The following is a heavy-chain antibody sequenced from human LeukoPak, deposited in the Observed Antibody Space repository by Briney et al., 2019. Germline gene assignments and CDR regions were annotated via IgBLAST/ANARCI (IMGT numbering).Heavy chain of an antibody. CDR2: IYSGGST. CDR3: ARFPQWLGAFDI. CDR1: GGSFSGYY. D-gene: IGHD6-19*01. Sequence: TSETLSLTCAVYGGSFSGYYWSWVRQAPGKGLEWVSVIYSGGSTYYADSVKGRFTISRDNSKNTLYLQMNSLRAEDTAVYYCARFPQWLGAFDIWGQGTMVTVSS. J-gene: IGHJ3*02. V-gene: IGHV3-66*01.